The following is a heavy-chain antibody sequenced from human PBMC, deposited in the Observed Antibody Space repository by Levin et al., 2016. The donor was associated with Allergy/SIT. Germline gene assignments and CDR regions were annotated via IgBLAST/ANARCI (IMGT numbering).Heavy chain of an antibody. D-gene: IGHD6-19*01. CDR3: ARERGIAVADYYGMDV. CDR2: ISTSSSYI. V-gene: IGHV3-21*01. J-gene: IGHJ6*02. Sequence: WIRQPPGKGLEWVSSISTSSSYIFYADSVKGRFTISRDNAKTSLYLQLNSLRAEDTAVYYCARERGIAVADYYGMDVWGQGTTVTVSS.